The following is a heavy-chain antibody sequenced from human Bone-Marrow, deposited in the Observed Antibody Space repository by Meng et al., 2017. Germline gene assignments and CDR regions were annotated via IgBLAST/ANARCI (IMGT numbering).Heavy chain of an antibody. CDR2: ISYDGSNK. CDR3: ARDRGGIDY. J-gene: IGHJ4*02. V-gene: IGHV3-30*04. CDR1: GFTFSSYA. D-gene: IGHD2-15*01. Sequence: VQLLEAGGGVVQPGRSLRLSCAASGFTFSSYAMHWVRQAPGKGLEWVAVISYDGSNKYYADSVKGRFTISRDNSKNTLYLQMNSLRAEDTAVYYCARDRGGIDYWGQGTLVTVSS.